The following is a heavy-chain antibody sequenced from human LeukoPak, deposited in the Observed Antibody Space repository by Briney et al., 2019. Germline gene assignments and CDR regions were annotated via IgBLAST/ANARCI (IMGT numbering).Heavy chain of an antibody. J-gene: IGHJ5*02. V-gene: IGHV3-74*01. D-gene: IGHD1-26*01. CDR2: INSDGSST. CDR3: ARDSGSVGPNWFDP. Sequence: PGGSLRLSCAASGFTFSSYWMHWVRQAPGKGLVWVSRINSDGSSTSYADSVKGRFTISRDNAKNSLYLQMNSLREDDTAFYYCARDSGSVGPNWFDPWGQGTLVTVSS. CDR1: GFTFSSYW.